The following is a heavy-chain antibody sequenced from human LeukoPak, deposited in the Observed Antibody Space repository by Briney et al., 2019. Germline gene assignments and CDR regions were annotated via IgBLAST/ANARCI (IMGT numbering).Heavy chain of an antibody. Sequence: GGSLRLSCAASGFTFSSYSVNWVRQAPGKGLEWVSSISSSSSYIYYADSVKGRFTISRDNAKNSLYLQMNSLRAEDTAVYYCARDGMKYYYDSSGYSHYYFDYWGQGTLVTVSS. V-gene: IGHV3-21*01. CDR2: ISSSSSYI. J-gene: IGHJ4*02. CDR3: ARDGMKYYYDSSGYSHYYFDY. CDR1: GFTFSSYS. D-gene: IGHD3-22*01.